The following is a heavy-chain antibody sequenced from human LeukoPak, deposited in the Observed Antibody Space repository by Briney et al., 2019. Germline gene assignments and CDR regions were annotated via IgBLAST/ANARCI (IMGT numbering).Heavy chain of an antibody. CDR2: INPDGSGK. CDR1: GFTLSTYW. V-gene: IGHV3-7*01. J-gene: IGHJ4*02. Sequence: GGSLRLSCEASGFTLSTYWMNWVRQVPGKGLDWVANINPDGSGKMYVDSVTGRFTIARDNDDSSLSLQMNSLRAADTAVYYCASWGAGGNSWGQGTLVTVSS. CDR3: ASWGAGGNS. D-gene: IGHD3-16*01.